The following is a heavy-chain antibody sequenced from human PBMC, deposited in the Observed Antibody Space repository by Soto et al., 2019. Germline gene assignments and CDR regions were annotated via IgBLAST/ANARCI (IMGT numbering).Heavy chain of an antibody. CDR2: ISYDGSNK. CDR1: GFTFSSYA. Sequence: QVQLVESGGGVVQPGRSLRLSCAASGFTFSSYAMHWVRQAPGKGLEWVAVISYDGSNKYYADSVKGRFTISRDNSKNTLYLQMNRLRAEDTAVYYCARDGAWAAAIIMYYFDYWGQGTLVTVSS. CDR3: ARDGAWAAAIIMYYFDY. J-gene: IGHJ4*02. D-gene: IGHD2-2*01. V-gene: IGHV3-30-3*01.